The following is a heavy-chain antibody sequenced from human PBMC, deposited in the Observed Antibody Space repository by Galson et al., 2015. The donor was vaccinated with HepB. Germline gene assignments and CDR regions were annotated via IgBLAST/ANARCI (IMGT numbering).Heavy chain of an antibody. V-gene: IGHV3-48*01. CDR1: GFTFNSYN. CDR2: ISASSTTI. J-gene: IGHJ5*02. Sequence: SLRLSCAASGFTFNSYNMNWVRQAPGKGLEWISYISASSTTIYYADSVKGRFTVSRDSDKNSIYLQMNSLRAEDTALYYCARDAVAVFGVGTWSDPWGQGTLVTVSS. D-gene: IGHD3-3*01. CDR3: ARDAVAVFGVGTWSDP.